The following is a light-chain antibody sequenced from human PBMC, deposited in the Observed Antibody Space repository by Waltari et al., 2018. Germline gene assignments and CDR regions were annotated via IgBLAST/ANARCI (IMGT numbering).Light chain of an antibody. Sequence: QSALTQPPSASGSPGQSVTISCTGTSSDVGGYHYVSWYQHPPGKAPKLMISEVNKRPSGVPDRFSGSKSGNTASLTVSGLQADDEADYYCTSYAGSHNWVFGGGTKLTVL. CDR1: SSDVGGYHY. V-gene: IGLV2-8*01. CDR2: EVN. CDR3: TSYAGSHNWV. J-gene: IGLJ2*01.